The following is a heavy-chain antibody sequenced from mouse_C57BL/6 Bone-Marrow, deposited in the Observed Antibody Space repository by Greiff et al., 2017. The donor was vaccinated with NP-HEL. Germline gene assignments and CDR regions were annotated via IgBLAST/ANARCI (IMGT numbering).Heavy chain of an antibody. Sequence: EVKVVESGGGLVQPGESLKLSCESNEYEFPSHDMSWVRKTPEKRLELVAAINSDGGSTYYPDTMERRFIISRDNTKKTLYLQMSSLRSEDTALYYCARRDYYGSSYDAMDYWGQGTSVTVSS. CDR2: INSDGGST. CDR1: EYEFPSHD. CDR3: ARRDYYGSSYDAMDY. V-gene: IGHV5-2*03. J-gene: IGHJ4*01. D-gene: IGHD1-1*01.